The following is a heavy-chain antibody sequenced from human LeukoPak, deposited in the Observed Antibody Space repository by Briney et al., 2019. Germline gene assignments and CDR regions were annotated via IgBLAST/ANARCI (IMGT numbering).Heavy chain of an antibody. V-gene: IGHV3-23*01. D-gene: IGHD6-13*01. CDR2: ISGSGGST. Sequence: GGSLRLPCAASGFTFSSYAMSWVRQAPGKGLEWVSAISGSGGSTYYADPVKGRFTISRDNSKNTLYLQMNSLRAEDTAVYYWAKEQGSSWSRSFVYWGQGTLVTVSS. CDR3: AKEQGSSWSRSFVY. J-gene: IGHJ4*02. CDR1: GFTFSSYA.